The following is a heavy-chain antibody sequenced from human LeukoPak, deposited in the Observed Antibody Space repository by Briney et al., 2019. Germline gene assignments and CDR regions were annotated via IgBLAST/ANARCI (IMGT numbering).Heavy chain of an antibody. CDR3: AKDGKFGGGSPGDVFDI. V-gene: IGHV3-23*01. CDR1: GFAFSTFS. D-gene: IGHD3-16*01. J-gene: IGHJ3*02. Sequence: GGSLRLSCAASGFAFSTFSMSWVRQAPGKGLEWVSVINGGASVSFYADGVKGRFTISRDNVRNTLYLQMNSLRAEDTAVYYCAKDGKFGGGSPGDVFDIWGQGTMVTV. CDR2: INGGASVS.